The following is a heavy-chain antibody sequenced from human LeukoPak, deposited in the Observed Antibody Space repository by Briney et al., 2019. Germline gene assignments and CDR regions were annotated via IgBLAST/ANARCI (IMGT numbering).Heavy chain of an antibody. D-gene: IGHD1-26*01. CDR3: ARDLGGSYQDY. CDR2: INPSGGST. V-gene: IGHV1-46*01. J-gene: IGHJ4*02. Sequence: GASVTVSFKASGYTFTTYYMHWVRQAPGQGFEWMGIINPSGGSTNYAQKFQGRVTMTRDTSTSTVYMQLSSLRSDDTAVYYCARDLGGSYQDYWGQGTLVTVSS. CDR1: GYTFTTYY.